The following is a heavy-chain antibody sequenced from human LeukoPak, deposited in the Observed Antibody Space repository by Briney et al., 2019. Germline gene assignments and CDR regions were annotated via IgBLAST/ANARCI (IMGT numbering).Heavy chain of an antibody. CDR1: GFTFTTYG. Sequence: GGSLRLSCADSGFTFTTYGMTWVRQAPGKGLEWVAVISGMGGRTYYADSVKGRFTIPRDNSDNTLYLQMNSLRVEDTAVYYCAKTVADHDYWGQGTLVTVSS. CDR3: AKTVADHDY. V-gene: IGHV3-23*01. CDR2: ISGMGGRT. J-gene: IGHJ4*02. D-gene: IGHD6-19*01.